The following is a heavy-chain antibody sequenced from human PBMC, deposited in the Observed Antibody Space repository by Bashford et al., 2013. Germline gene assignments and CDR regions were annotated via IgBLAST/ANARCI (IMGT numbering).Heavy chain of an antibody. CDR2: IIPIFGTA. CDR1: GGTFSSYA. Sequence: SVKVSCKASGGTFSSYAISWVRQAPGQGLEWMGGIIPIFGTANYAQKFQGRVTITADESTSTAYMELSSLRSEDTAVYYCARARYYYDSSGYNYYYGMDVWAKGPRSPSP. J-gene: IGHJ6*02. D-gene: IGHD3-22*01. CDR3: ARARYYYDSSGYNYYYGMDV. V-gene: IGHV1-69*13.